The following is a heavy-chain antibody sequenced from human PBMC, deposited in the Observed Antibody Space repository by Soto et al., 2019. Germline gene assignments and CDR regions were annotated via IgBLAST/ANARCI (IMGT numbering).Heavy chain of an antibody. CDR2: IYYSGST. J-gene: IGHJ6*03. V-gene: IGHV4-31*03. D-gene: IGHD6-13*01. CDR1: GGSISSGGYY. CDR3: ARAPYSSSWHSYYYYMDV. Sequence: QVQLQESGPGLVKPSQTLSLTCTVSGGSISSGGYYWSWIRQHPGKGLAWIGYIYYSGSTYYNPSLKSRVTISVDTSKNQFSLKLSSVTAADTAVYYCARAPYSSSWHSYYYYMDVWGKGTTVTVSS.